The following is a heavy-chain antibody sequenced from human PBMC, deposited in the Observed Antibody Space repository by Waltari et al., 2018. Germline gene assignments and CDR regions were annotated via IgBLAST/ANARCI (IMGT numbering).Heavy chain of an antibody. J-gene: IGHJ3*02. V-gene: IGHV4-34*01. CDR2: INHSGST. CDR3: ARALYCSSTSCFFDI. CDR1: GGSFSGYY. D-gene: IGHD2-2*01. Sequence: QVQLQQWGAGLLKPSETLSLTCAVYGGSFSGYYWSWIRQPPGKGLEWIGEINHSGSTNYNPALKSRVTISVDTSKNQFSLKLSSVTAADTAVYYCARALYCSSTSCFFDIWGQGTMFTVSS.